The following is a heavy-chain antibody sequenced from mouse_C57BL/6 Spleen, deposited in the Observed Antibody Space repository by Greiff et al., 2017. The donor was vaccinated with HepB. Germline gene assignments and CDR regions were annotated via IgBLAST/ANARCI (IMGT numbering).Heavy chain of an antibody. CDR2: FYPGSGSI. Sequence: VQLVESGAELVKPGASVKLSCKASGYTFTEYTIHWVKQRSGQGLEWIGWFYPGSGSIKYNEKFKDKATLTADKSSSTVYMELSRLTSEDSAVDFCARHEEYYYGSSTGGFAYWGQGTLVTVSA. J-gene: IGHJ3*01. D-gene: IGHD1-1*01. CDR1: GYTFTEYT. V-gene: IGHV1-62-2*01. CDR3: ARHEEYYYGSSTGGFAY.